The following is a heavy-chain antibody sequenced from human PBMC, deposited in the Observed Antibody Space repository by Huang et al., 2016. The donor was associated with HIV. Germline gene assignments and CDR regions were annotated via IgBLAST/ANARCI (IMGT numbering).Heavy chain of an antibody. CDR3: ARGPRYDWLDP. Sequence: QVQLVQSGAEVKKPGASVKVSCMASGYSFTTYDLNWVRQAPGQGLEWMGWMSPNSGNTNYAQKFQGRINVTRDTTMSTGYMEVSSPRSDDAAFNWCARGPRYDWLDPWGQGTLVTVSS. D-gene: IGHD3-16*01. CDR2: MSPNSGNT. CDR1: GYSFTTYD. J-gene: IGHJ5*02. V-gene: IGHV1-8*03.